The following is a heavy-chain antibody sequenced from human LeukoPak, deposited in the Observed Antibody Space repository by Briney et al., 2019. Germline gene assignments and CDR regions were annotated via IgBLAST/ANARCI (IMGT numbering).Heavy chain of an antibody. CDR2: IYYSGST. V-gene: IGHV4-31*03. CDR1: GGSISSGGYY. CDR3: ARATSRGDSWFDP. Sequence: PSETLSLTCTVSGGSISSGGYYWSWIRQHPGKGLEWIGYIYYSGSTYYNPSLKSRVTISVDTSKNQFSLKLSSVTAADTAVYYCARATSRGDSWFDPWGQGTLVTASS. J-gene: IGHJ5*02. D-gene: IGHD5-24*01.